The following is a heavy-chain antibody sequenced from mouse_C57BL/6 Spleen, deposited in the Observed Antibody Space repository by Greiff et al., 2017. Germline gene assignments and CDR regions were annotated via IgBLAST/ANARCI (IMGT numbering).Heavy chain of an antibody. V-gene: IGHV1-72*01. D-gene: IGHD1-1*01. Sequence: QVQLKQPGAELVKPGASVKLSCKASGYTFTSYWMHWVKQRPGRGLEWIGRIDPNSGGTKYNEKFKSKATLTVDKPSSTAYMQLSSLTSEDSAVYYCARRLITTGYAMDYWGQGTSVTVSS. CDR3: ARRLITTGYAMDY. CDR1: GYTFTSYW. CDR2: IDPNSGGT. J-gene: IGHJ4*01.